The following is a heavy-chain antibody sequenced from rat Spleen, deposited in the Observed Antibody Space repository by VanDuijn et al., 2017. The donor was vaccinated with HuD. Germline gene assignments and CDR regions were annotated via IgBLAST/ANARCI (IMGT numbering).Heavy chain of an antibody. CDR2: IWTGGNT. Sequence: QVQLKESGPGLVQPSQTLSLTCTVSGFSLTSYNVHWVRQSTGKGLEWLGLIWTGGNTGYNSALKSRLTFSRDTSKSQVFLKMNSLQTEDTASYYCARHGDNYGWFAYWGQGTLVTVSS. CDR3: ARHGDNYGWFAY. V-gene: IGHV2-30*01. J-gene: IGHJ3*01. CDR1: GFSLTSYN. D-gene: IGHD1-10*01.